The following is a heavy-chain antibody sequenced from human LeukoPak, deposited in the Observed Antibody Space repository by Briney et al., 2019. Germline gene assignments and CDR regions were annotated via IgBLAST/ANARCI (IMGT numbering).Heavy chain of an antibody. J-gene: IGHJ3*02. V-gene: IGHV4-38-2*01. CDR1: GYSISSGYY. CDR2: IYHSGST. D-gene: IGHD3-16*01. CDR3: ARYDYDYVWGSSRGAYNRDAFDI. Sequence: PSQTLSLTCAVSGYSISSGYYWGWIRQPPGKGLEWIGSIYHSGSTYYNPSLKSRVTISVDMSKYQFSLKLSSVTAADTAVYYCARYDYDYVWGSSRGAYNRDAFDIWGQGTMVTVSS.